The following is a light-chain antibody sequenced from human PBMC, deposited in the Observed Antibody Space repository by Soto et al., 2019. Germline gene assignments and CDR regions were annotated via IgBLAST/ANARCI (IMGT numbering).Light chain of an antibody. V-gene: IGLV2-14*01. J-gene: IGLJ1*01. CDR1: SSDVGYYNY. CDR3: TSYTTSSTLV. Sequence: QSVLTQPASVSGSPGQSNAISCTGTSSDVGYYNYVSWYQQHPGKAPKLMIYDVSNRPSGVSNRFSGSKSGNTASLTISGLQAEDEADYYCTSYTTSSTLVFGPGTKVTVL. CDR2: DVS.